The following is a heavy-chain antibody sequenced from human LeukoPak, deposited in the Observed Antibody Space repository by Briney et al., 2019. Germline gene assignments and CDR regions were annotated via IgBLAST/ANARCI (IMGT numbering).Heavy chain of an antibody. CDR3: AHLTVTAYAFDI. J-gene: IGHJ3*02. CDR2: IYWDDDK. Sequence: SGPTLVNPTQTLTLTCTFSGFSLSTSGVGVGWIRQPPGKALEWLALIYWDDDKRYSPSLKSRLTISKDTSKNQVVLTMTNMDPVDTAKYYCAHLTVTAYAFDIWGQGTMVTVSS. CDR1: GFSLSTSGVG. D-gene: IGHD2-21*02. V-gene: IGHV2-5*02.